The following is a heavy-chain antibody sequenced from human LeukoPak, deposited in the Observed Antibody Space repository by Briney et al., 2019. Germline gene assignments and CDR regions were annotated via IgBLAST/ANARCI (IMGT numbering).Heavy chain of an antibody. CDR3: ARFEDIVVVPAARYGGGVDY. D-gene: IGHD2-2*01. CDR2: IYYSGST. Sequence: SETPSLTCTVSGGSISSSSYYWGWVRQPPGKGLEWIGSIYYSGSTYYNPSLKSRVTISVDTSKNQFSLKLSSVTAADTAVYYCARFEDIVVVPAARYGGGVDYWGQGTLVTVSS. CDR1: GGSISSSSYY. V-gene: IGHV4-39*07. J-gene: IGHJ4*02.